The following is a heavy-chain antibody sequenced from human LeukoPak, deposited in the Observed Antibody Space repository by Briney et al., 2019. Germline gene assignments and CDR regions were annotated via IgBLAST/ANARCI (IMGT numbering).Heavy chain of an antibody. Sequence: GGSLRLSCAASGFTFSSYGMHWVRQAPGKGLEWVAVIWYDGSNKYYADSVKGRFTISRDNSKNTLYLQMNSLRAEDTAVYYCATGYCSGGSCYSDWGQGTLVTVSS. D-gene: IGHD2-15*01. J-gene: IGHJ4*02. CDR1: GFTFSSYG. CDR2: IWYDGSNK. CDR3: ATGYCSGGSCYSD. V-gene: IGHV3-33*01.